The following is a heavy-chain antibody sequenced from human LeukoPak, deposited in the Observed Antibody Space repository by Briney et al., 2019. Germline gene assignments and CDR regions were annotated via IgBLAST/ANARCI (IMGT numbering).Heavy chain of an antibody. D-gene: IGHD2-15*01. J-gene: IGHJ5*02. CDR3: ARVRYCSGGSCYGNWYDP. CDR2: ISSSGRSI. V-gene: IGHV3-48*03. Sequence: GGSLRLSCAASGFTFISYEMNWVRQAPGKGLEWVSYISSSGRSINYADSVRGRFTISRDNGKNSLYLQMNSLRAEDTAVYYCARVRYCSGGSCYGNWYDPWGQGTLVTVSS. CDR1: GFTFISYE.